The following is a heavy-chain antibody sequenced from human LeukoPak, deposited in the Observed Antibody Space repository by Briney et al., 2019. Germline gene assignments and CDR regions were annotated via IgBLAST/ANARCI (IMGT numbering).Heavy chain of an antibody. CDR1: GGSISSYY. J-gene: IGHJ5*02. D-gene: IGHD4-17*01. V-gene: IGHV4-4*09. Sequence: SETLSLTCTVSGGSISSYYWSWLRQPPGKGLEWIGYIYTSGSTNYNPSLKSRVTISVDTSKNQFSLKLSSVTAADTAVYYCARHSDYGDYNNWFDPWGQGTLVTVSS. CDR2: IYTSGST. CDR3: ARHSDYGDYNNWFDP.